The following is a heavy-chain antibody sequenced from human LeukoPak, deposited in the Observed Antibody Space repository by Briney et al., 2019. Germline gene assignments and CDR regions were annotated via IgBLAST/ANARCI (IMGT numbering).Heavy chain of an antibody. Sequence: GGSLRLSCAASGFTFSNAWMSWVRQAPGKGLEWVGRIKSKTDGGTTDYAAPVKGRFTISRDDSKNTLYLQMNSLKTEDTAVYYCTTDYRGTDYYDSSGYSRAPSLPWGQGTLVTVSS. CDR2: IKSKTDGGTT. CDR1: GFTFSNAW. CDR3: TTDYRGTDYYDSSGYSRAPSLP. D-gene: IGHD3-22*01. J-gene: IGHJ5*02. V-gene: IGHV3-15*01.